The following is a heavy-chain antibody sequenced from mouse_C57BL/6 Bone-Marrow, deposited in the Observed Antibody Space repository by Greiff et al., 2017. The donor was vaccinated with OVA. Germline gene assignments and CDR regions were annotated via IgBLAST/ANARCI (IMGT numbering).Heavy chain of an antibody. D-gene: IGHD2-1*01. Sequence: QVQLQQSGAELARPGASVKLSCKASGYTFTSYGISWVKQRTGQGLEWIGAIYPRSGNTYYNEKFKGKATLTADKSSSTAYMELRSLTSEDSAVCFCARRVGNSPFGYWDQGTLVTVSA. V-gene: IGHV1-81*01. CDR3: ARRVGNSPFGY. J-gene: IGHJ3*01. CDR2: IYPRSGNT. CDR1: GYTFTSYG.